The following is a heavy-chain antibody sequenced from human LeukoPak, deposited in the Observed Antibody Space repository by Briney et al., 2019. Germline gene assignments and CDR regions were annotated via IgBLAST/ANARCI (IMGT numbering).Heavy chain of an antibody. CDR3: ARDSSGWYYYYYYMDV. CDR1: GFSFSDYY. CDR2: ISGSDDSI. Sequence: GGSLRLSCAASGFSFSDYYMSWIRQAPGKGLEWVSYISGSDDSIYYADSMKGRFAIARDNSKNSLYLQMNSLRAEDTAVYYCARDSSGWYYYYYYMDVWGKGTTVTVSS. D-gene: IGHD6-19*01. V-gene: IGHV3-11*04. J-gene: IGHJ6*03.